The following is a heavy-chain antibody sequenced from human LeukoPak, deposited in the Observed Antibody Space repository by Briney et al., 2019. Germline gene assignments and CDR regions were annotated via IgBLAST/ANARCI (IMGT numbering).Heavy chain of an antibody. D-gene: IGHD2-21*02. CDR2: FKSSSYI. V-gene: IGHV3-21*01. J-gene: IGHJ3*02. Sequence: PGGSLRLSCAASGFVFSSYDMNWVRQAPGKGLEWVSCFKSSSYIYYADSVKGRFTISRDNAKNSLYLQMNSLRAEDTAVYYCARTAGDAFDIWGQGTMVTVSS. CDR1: GFVFSSYD. CDR3: ARTAGDAFDI.